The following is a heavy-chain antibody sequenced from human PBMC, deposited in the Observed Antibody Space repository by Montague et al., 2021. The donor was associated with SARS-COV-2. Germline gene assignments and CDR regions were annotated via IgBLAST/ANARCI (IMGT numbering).Heavy chain of an antibody. CDR3: ARAQNTCFNDSSVNYLDV. V-gene: IGHV4-59*01. CDR2: VHYNGST. Sequence: SETLSLTCAVSGDAIASYYWSWIRQSPGKGLEWIGYVHYNGSTNYNPSLKTRVTLSLVTPKNHFSLQLRSVTTADTAVYYCARAQNTCFNDSSVNYLDVWGQGALVTVSS. D-gene: IGHD5-18*01. J-gene: IGHJ4*02. CDR1: GDAIASYY.